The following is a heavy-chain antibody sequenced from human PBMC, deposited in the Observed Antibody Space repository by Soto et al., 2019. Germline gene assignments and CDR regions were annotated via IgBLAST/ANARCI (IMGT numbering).Heavy chain of an antibody. V-gene: IGHV1-46*01. CDR1: GFTFSDYY. Sequence: GASVKVSCKASGFTFSDYYIHWVRQAPGQGLQWMGIINPSGGSTSYAQKFQGRVTMTRDTSTSTVYMELSSLRSEDTAVYYCARDKSWFDPWGQGTLVTVSS. CDR3: ARDKSWFDP. CDR2: INPSGGST. J-gene: IGHJ5*02.